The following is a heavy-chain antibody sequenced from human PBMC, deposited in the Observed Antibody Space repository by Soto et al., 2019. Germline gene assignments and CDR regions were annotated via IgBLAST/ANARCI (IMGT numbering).Heavy chain of an antibody. V-gene: IGHV4-31*03. Sequence: SETLSLTCTVSGGSISSGGYYWSWIRQHPGKGLEWIGYIYYSGSTYYNPSLKSRVTISVDTSKNQFSLKLSSVTAADTAVYYCARDSEYYYDSSGLGYYYYGMDVWGQGPTVTVSS. CDR3: ARDSEYYYDSSGLGYYYYGMDV. J-gene: IGHJ6*02. CDR2: IYYSGST. CDR1: GGSISSGGYY. D-gene: IGHD3-22*01.